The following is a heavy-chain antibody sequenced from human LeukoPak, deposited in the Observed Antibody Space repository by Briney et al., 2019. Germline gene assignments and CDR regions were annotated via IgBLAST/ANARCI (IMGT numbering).Heavy chain of an antibody. CDR2: ISYDGSNK. V-gene: IGHV3-30*04. J-gene: IGHJ4*02. D-gene: IGHD6-13*01. CDR1: GFTFSSYA. CDR3: ARRSSIAAAGKGIDY. Sequence: GGSLRLSCAASGFTFSSYAMHWVRQAPGKGLEWVAVISYDGSNKYYADSVKGRFTISRDNSKNTLYLQMNSLRAEDTAVYYCARRSSIAAAGKGIDYWGQGTLVTVPS.